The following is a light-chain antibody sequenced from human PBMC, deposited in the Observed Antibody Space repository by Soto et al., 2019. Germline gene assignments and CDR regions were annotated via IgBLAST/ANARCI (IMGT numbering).Light chain of an antibody. J-gene: IGKJ1*01. Sequence: EIVMTQSPAAVSVAGGERATLSCRASQSVAGNLAWYQQKPGQPPRLLIYGASNRATGIPDRFSGSGPRTDFTLTISRLEPEDFAVYYCQQYGRSGTFGQGTKVDIK. V-gene: IGKV3-20*01. CDR1: QSVAGN. CDR3: QQYGRSGT. CDR2: GAS.